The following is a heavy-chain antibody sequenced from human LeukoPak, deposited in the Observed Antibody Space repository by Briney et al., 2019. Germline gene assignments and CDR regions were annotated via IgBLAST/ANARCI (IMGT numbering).Heavy chain of an antibody. Sequence: GGSLRLSCAASGFTFSSYSMNWVRQAPGKELEWVSYISSSGSTIYYADSVKGRFTISRDNAKNSLYLQMNSLRAEDTAVYYCAKDRVLRITIFGVAPDYWGQGTLVTVSS. V-gene: IGHV3-48*04. J-gene: IGHJ4*02. CDR3: AKDRVLRITIFGVAPDY. D-gene: IGHD3-3*01. CDR2: ISSSGSTI. CDR1: GFTFSSYS.